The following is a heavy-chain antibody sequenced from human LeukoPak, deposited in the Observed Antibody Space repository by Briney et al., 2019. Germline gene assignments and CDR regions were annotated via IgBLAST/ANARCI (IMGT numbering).Heavy chain of an antibody. Sequence: QSGGSLRLSCAASGFTFSSYWMYWVRQAPGKGLVWVSRINSDGISTSYADSVQGRFTISRDNAKNTLYMQMNSLRAEDTAVYYCARGVYEEDVNYWGQGTLVTVSS. CDR1: GFTFSSYW. CDR2: INSDGIST. D-gene: IGHD6-13*01. CDR3: ARGVYEEDVNY. J-gene: IGHJ4*02. V-gene: IGHV3-74*01.